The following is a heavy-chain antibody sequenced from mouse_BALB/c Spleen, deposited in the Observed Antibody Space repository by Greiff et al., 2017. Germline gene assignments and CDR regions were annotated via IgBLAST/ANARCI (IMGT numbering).Heavy chain of an antibody. J-gene: IGHJ3*01. CDR1: GYTFTSYT. CDR3: ARWPFAY. Sequence: VMLVESAAELARPGASVKMSCKASGYTFTSYTMHWVKQRPGQGLVWIGYINPSSGYTEYNQKFKDKTTLTADKSSSTAYMQLSSLTSEDSAVYYCARWPFAYWGQGTLVTVSA. CDR2: INPSSGYT. V-gene: IGHV1-4*02.